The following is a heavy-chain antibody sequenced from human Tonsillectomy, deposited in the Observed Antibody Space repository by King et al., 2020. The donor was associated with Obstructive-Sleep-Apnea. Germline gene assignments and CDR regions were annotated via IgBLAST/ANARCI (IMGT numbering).Heavy chain of an antibody. CDR1: GFTFSSYS. V-gene: IGHV3-21*01. CDR2: ISSSSSYI. CDR3: ARGSYPVIYYFDY. Sequence: VQLVESGGGLVKPGGSLRLSCAASGFTFSSYSMNWVRQAPGKGLEWVSSISSSSSYIYYADSVKARFTISRDNAKNSLYLQMNSLRAEDTAVYYCARGSYPVIYYFDYWGQGTLVTVSS. D-gene: IGHD1-26*01. J-gene: IGHJ4*02.